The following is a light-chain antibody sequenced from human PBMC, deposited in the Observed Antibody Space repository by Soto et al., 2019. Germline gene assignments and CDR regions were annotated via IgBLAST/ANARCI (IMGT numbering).Light chain of an antibody. CDR2: DSS. CDR1: QSIRRW. Sequence: DIQMTQSPSMLSASVGDRVTIACRAIQSIRRWLAWYQQKPGKAPKLLIFDSSTLESGVPSRFSGRGSETEFTLTIISLQPDDFATYYCQQYNSYSPATLGQGTKVEI. J-gene: IGKJ1*01. V-gene: IGKV1-5*01. CDR3: QQYNSYSPAT.